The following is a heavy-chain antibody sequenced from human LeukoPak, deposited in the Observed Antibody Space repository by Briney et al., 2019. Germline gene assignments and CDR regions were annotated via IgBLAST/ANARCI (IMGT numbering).Heavy chain of an antibody. CDR1: GFTFSSYG. D-gene: IGHD3-10*01. J-gene: IGHJ5*02. CDR2: ISYDGSNK. V-gene: IGHV3-30*18. CDR3: AKDLTDYYGPHWFDP. Sequence: PGGSLRLSCAASGFTFSSYGMHWVRQAPGKGLEWVAVISYDGSNKYYADSVKGRFTISRDNSKNTLYLQMNSLRAEDTAVYYCAKDLTDYYGPHWFDPWGQGILVTVSS.